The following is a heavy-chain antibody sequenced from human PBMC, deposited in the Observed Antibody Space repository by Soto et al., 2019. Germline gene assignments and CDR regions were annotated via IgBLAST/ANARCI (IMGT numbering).Heavy chain of an antibody. Sequence: SETLSLTCTVSGGYVNSDTHSWSWIRQTPGKRLEWIGFVYSGGSTKNPSLRSRVTMSVDTSKNQFSLKLRSVIVADTAVYHCARFVRSCSATTCSTRADVWGQGITVTVSS. CDR1: GGYVNSDTHS. V-gene: IGHV4-61*01. J-gene: IGHJ6*02. CDR3: ARFVRSCSATTCSTRADV. D-gene: IGHD2-2*01. CDR2: VYSGGST.